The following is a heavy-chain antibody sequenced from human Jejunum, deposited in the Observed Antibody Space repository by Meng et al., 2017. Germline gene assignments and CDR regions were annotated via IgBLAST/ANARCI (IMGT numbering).Heavy chain of an antibody. Sequence: GGSLRLSCVASGLSLGTYWMSWVRQAPGKGLEWVANIKQDGSAKNYVDSVKGRFTISRDNAQNSLFLQMHSLRGEDTAVYYCARDSAYYFDSSGYRSAFDIWGQGTMVTVSS. J-gene: IGHJ3*02. CDR2: IKQDGSAK. CDR3: ARDSAYYFDSSGYRSAFDI. CDR1: GLSLGTYW. V-gene: IGHV3-7*01. D-gene: IGHD3-22*01.